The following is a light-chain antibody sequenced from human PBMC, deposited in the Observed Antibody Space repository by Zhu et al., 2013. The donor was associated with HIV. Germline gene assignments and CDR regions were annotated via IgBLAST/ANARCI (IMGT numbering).Light chain of an antibody. V-gene: IGLV3-19*01. CDR2: GKN. CDR3: NSRXTSGNQV. CDR1: SLRHYY. J-gene: IGLJ1*01. Sequence: SSELTQDPAVSVALGQTVRITCQGDSLRHYYASWYQQKPGQAPVLVIYGKNTRPSGIPDRFSGSSSGNTASLTITGTQAADEADYYCNSRXTSGNQVFGAGTKVTVL.